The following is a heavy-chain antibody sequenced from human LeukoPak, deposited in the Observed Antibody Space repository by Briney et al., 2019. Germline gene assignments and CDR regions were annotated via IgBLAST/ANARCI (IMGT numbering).Heavy chain of an antibody. Sequence: GASVKVSCKASGGTFSSYAISWVRQAPGQGLEWTGRIIPIFGTANYAQKFQGRVTITTDESTSTAYMELSSLRSEDTAVYYCARVAFPYSSGWYYFDYWGQGTLVTVSS. V-gene: IGHV1-69*05. CDR2: IIPIFGTA. CDR1: GGTFSSYA. CDR3: ARVAFPYSSGWYYFDY. D-gene: IGHD6-19*01. J-gene: IGHJ4*02.